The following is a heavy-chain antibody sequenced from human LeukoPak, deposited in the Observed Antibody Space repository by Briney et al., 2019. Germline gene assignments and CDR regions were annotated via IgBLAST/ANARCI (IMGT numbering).Heavy chain of an antibody. CDR3: ARVPSMIRGGVIYGMDV. D-gene: IGHD3-10*01. CDR1: GYSFTHYF. J-gene: IGHJ6*02. CDR2: INPNSAES. Sequence: ASVTVSFMSSGYSFTHYFMHWVRQAPGQGLEWIGWINPNSAESKYAQRFQGRVTMTRDTSINTAYMVLRRLTADDTAVYYCARVPSMIRGGVIYGMDVWGQGTTVTVSS. V-gene: IGHV1-2*02.